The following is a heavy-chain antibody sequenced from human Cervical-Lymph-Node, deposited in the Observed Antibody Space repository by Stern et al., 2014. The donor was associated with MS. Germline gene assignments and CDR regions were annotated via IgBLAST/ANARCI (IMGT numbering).Heavy chain of an antibody. J-gene: IGHJ4*02. D-gene: IGHD4-11*01. V-gene: IGHV3-66*02. CDR1: GVTVSNNY. CDR2: IYSGGST. CDR3: ARNRPETTFGY. Sequence: EVQLVESGGGFVQPGGSLRLSCAASGVTVSNNYMLWVRQAPGKGPEWVALIYSGGSTVYADSVRGRFTISRDHSKNTVYLQMNSLRTEDTAVYYCARNRPETTFGYWGQGTLVTVSS.